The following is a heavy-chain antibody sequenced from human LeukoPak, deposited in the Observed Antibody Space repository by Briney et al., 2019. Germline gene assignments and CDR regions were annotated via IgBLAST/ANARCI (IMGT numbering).Heavy chain of an antibody. CDR3: AKSVGFTVTNWFDP. J-gene: IGHJ5*02. CDR1: GFTFSSYA. Sequence: GGSLRLSCAASGFTFSSYAMSWARQAPGKGLEWVSAISGSGGSTYYADSVKGRFTISRDNSKNTLYLQMNSLRAEDTAVYYCAKSVGFTVTNWFDPWGQGTLVTVSS. D-gene: IGHD4-17*01. CDR2: ISGSGGST. V-gene: IGHV3-23*01.